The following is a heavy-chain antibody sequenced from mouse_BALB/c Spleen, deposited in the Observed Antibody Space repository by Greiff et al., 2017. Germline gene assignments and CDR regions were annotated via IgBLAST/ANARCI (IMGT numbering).Heavy chain of an antibody. CDR1: GYTFTSYW. D-gene: IGHD2-3*01. CDR2: IYPGSGST. V-gene: IGHV1S22*01. CDR3: TRNDGYYEVYFDV. Sequence: LQQPGSELVRPGASVKLSCKASGYTFTSYWMHWVKQRHGQGLEWIGNIYPGSGSTNYDEKFKSKGTLTVDTSSSTAYMHLSSLTSEDSAVYYCTRNDGYYEVYFDVWGAGTTVTVSS. J-gene: IGHJ1*01.